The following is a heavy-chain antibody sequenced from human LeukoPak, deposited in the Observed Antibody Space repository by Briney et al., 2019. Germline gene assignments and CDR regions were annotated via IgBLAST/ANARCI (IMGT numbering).Heavy chain of an antibody. Sequence: ASVKVSCKASGYTFTSYGISWVRQAPGQGLEWMGWISAYNGNTNYAQKLQGRVTMTTDTSSSTAYMELRSLRSDDTAVYYCARRVTAIGYYYYGMDVWGQGTTVTVSS. CDR2: ISAYNGNT. V-gene: IGHV1-18*01. D-gene: IGHD2-21*02. CDR1: GYTFTSYG. CDR3: ARRVTAIGYYYYGMDV. J-gene: IGHJ6*02.